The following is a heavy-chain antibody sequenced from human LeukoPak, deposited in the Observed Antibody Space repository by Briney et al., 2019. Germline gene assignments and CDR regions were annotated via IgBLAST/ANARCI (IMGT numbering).Heavy chain of an antibody. CDR2: ISSSGSTI. J-gene: IGHJ4*02. CDR1: GCTFSDYY. D-gene: IGHD3-10*01. CDR3: ARDSYYGSGSYFKPFDY. Sequence: GGSLTLSCAASGCTFSDYYMSWIRQAPGKGREGVSYISSSGSTIYYADSVKGRFTISRDNAKKSLYMQMSSLRAEDTGVYYCARDSYYGSGSYFKPFDYWGQGTLVTVSS. V-gene: IGHV3-11*01.